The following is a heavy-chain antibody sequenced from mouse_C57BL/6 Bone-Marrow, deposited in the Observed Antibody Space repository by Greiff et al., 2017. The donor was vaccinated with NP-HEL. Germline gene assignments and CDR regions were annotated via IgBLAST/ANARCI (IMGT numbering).Heavy chain of an antibody. CDR1: GYTFTSYW. D-gene: IGHD1-1*01. CDR2: IDPSDSYT. V-gene: IGHV1-69*01. CDR3: ARSFYGSAY. Sequence: QVQLQQPGAELVMPGASVKLSCKASGYTFTSYWMHWVKQRPGQGLEWIGEIDPSDSYTNYNQKFKGKSTLTVDKSSSTAYMQLSSLTSEDAAVYYCARSFYGSAYWGQGTLVTVSA. J-gene: IGHJ3*01.